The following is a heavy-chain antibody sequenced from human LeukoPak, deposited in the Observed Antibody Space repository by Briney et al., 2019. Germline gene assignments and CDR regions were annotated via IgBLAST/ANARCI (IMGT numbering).Heavy chain of an antibody. CDR2: INPNSGGT. V-gene: IGHV1-2*02. D-gene: IGHD3-9*01. J-gene: IGHJ5*02. CDR1: GYTFTGYY. CDR3: ARERGNYDILTDYYEGNGFDP. Sequence: ASVRLSCKASGYTFTGYYMHWVRQAPGQGLEWMGWINPNSGGTNYAQKFQGRVTMTRDTSISTAYMELTRLRSDDTAVYYCARERGNYDILTDYYEGNGFDPWGQGTLVTVSS.